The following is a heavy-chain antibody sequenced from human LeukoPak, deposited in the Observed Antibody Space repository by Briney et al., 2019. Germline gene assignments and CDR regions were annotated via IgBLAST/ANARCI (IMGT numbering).Heavy chain of an antibody. V-gene: IGHV4-34*01. D-gene: IGHD1-1*01. CDR2: INHSGST. Sequence: SETLSLTCAVYGGSFSGYYWSWIRQPPGKGLEWIGEINHSGSTNYNPSLKSRVTISVDTSKNQFSLKLSSVTAADTAVYYCARGWNVEGYFDYWGQGTLVTVSS. CDR1: GGSFSGYY. J-gene: IGHJ4*02. CDR3: ARGWNVEGYFDY.